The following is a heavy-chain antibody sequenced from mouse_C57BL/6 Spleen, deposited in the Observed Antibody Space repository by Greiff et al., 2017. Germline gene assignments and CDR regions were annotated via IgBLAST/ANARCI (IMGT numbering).Heavy chain of an antibody. Sequence: QVQLQQPGPELVKPGASVKLSCKASGYTFTSYWMHWVKQRPGQGLEWIGNINPSNGGTNYNEKFKSKATLTVDKSSSTAYMQLSSLTSEDSAVDYGARTGGPHWYFDVWGTGTTVTVSS. CDR3: ARTGGPHWYFDV. J-gene: IGHJ1*03. V-gene: IGHV1-53*01. CDR1: GYTFTSYW. CDR2: INPSNGGT. D-gene: IGHD3-3*01.